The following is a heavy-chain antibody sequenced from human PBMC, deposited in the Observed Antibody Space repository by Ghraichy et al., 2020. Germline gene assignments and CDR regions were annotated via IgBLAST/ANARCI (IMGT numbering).Heavy chain of an antibody. CDR3: ARDTYRWLQGPDAFDI. J-gene: IGHJ3*02. D-gene: IGHD5-24*01. CDR1: GFTFSSYS. Sequence: GGSLRLSCAASGFTFSSYSMNWVRQAPGKGLEWVSSISSSSSYIYYADSVKGRFTISRDNAKNSLYLQMNSLRAEDTAGYYCARDTYRWLQGPDAFDIWGQGTMVTVSS. CDR2: ISSSSSYI. V-gene: IGHV3-21*01.